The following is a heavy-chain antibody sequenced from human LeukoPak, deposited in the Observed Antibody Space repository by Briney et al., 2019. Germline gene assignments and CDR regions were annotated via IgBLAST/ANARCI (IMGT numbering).Heavy chain of an antibody. J-gene: IGHJ4*02. Sequence: ASVKVSFKASGYTFTSYYMHWVRQAPGQGLEWMGIINPSGGSTSYAQKFQGRVTMTRDTSTSTVYMELSSLRSEDTAVYYCASDIVGATGTGTFDYWGQGTLVTVSS. V-gene: IGHV1-46*01. CDR3: ASDIVGATGTGTFDY. CDR1: GYTFTSYY. D-gene: IGHD1-26*01. CDR2: INPSGGST.